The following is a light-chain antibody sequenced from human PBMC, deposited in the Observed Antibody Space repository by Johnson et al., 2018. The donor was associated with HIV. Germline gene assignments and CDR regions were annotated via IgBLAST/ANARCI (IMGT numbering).Light chain of an antibody. CDR2: DNN. CDR1: SSNIGNNY. CDR3: GTWDSSLSVYV. V-gene: IGLV1-51*01. Sequence: QSVLTQPPSVSAAPGQKVTISCSGSSSNIGNNYVSWYQQLPGTAPKLLIYDNNKRPSGIPDRFSGSKSGTSATLGITGLQTGDEADYYCGTWDSSLSVYVFGTGTEIT. J-gene: IGLJ1*01.